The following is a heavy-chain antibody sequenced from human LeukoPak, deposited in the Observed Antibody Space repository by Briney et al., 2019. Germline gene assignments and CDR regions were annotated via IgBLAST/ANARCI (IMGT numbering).Heavy chain of an antibody. CDR3: ARSTYYYDSSGYYYYLDY. D-gene: IGHD3-22*01. CDR1: GYTFTSYY. J-gene: IGHJ4*02. CDR2: IIPIFGTA. V-gene: IGHV1-69*13. Sequence: ASVKVSCKASGYTFTSYYMHWVRQAPGQGLEWMGGIIPIFGTANYAQKFQGRVTITADESTSTAYMELSSLRSEDTAVYYCARSTYYYDSSGYYYYLDYWGQGTLVTVSS.